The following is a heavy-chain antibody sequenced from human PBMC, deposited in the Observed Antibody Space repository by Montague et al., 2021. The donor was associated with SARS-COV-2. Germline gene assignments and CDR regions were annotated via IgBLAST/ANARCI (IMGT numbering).Heavy chain of an antibody. Sequence: SETLSLTCTVSGGSISSSSYYWGWIRKPPGKGLEWIGSIYYSGSTYYNPSLKSRVTISVDTSKNQFSLRLSSVTATDTAVYYCAREFRIELWQTNWYFGLWGRGTLVTVSS. D-gene: IGHD3-16*01. J-gene: IGHJ2*01. CDR3: AREFRIELWQTNWYFGL. CDR2: IYYSGST. CDR1: GGSISSSSYY. V-gene: IGHV4-39*07.